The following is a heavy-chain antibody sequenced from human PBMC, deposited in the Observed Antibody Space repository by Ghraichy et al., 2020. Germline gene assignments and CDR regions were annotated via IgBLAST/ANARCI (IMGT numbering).Heavy chain of an antibody. CDR1: GFTFSSYW. V-gene: IGHV3-7*01. D-gene: IGHD2-15*01. Sequence: GGSLRLSCAASGFTFSSYWMNWVRQAPGKGLEWVANIKQDGSEKYYVDSVKGRFTISRDNAKNSLYLQMNSLRAEDTAVYYCARDIVVVVSALYYFDQWGQGTLVTVSS. J-gene: IGHJ4*02. CDR3: ARDIVVVVSALYYFDQ. CDR2: IKQDGSEK.